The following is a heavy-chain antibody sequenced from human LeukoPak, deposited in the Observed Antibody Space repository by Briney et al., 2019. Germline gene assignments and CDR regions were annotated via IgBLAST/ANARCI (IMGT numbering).Heavy chain of an antibody. CDR3: AKDAYSSGWYRNDAFDI. CDR1: GFTFSSYG. D-gene: IGHD6-19*01. Sequence: GGSLRLSCAASGFTFSSYGMHWVRQAPGKGLEWVAFIRYDGSNKYYADSVKGRFTISRDNSKNTLYLQMNSLRAEDTAVYYCAKDAYSSGWYRNDAFDIWGQGTMVTVSS. CDR2: IRYDGSNK. J-gene: IGHJ3*02. V-gene: IGHV3-30*02.